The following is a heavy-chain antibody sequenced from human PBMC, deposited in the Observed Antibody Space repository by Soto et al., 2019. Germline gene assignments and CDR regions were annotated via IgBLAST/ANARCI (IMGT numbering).Heavy chain of an antibody. CDR1: GYTFTDYY. D-gene: IGHD2-2*01. CDR3: ATTQYQVDY. CDR2: INPNSGVT. J-gene: IGHJ4*02. V-gene: IGHV1-2*04. Sequence: ASVKVSCKASGYTFTDYYMHWVRQAPGQGLEWMGWINPNSGVTNYAQKFQGWVTMTRDTSMSTAYMELSSLRSDDTAVYYCATTQYQVDYWGQGTLVTVSS.